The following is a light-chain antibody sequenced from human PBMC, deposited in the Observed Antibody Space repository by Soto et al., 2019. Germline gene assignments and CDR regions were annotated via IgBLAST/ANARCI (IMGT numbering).Light chain of an antibody. Sequence: EIVLTHSPATLSLSPCERATLSFSASQSVSSYLAWYQQKPGQAPRLLIYDASNRATGIPARFSGSGSGTDFTLTITSLQSEDFAVYYCQQYNNWPPRTFGQGTKVDIK. V-gene: IGKV3-11*01. J-gene: IGKJ1*01. CDR2: DAS. CDR1: QSVSSY. CDR3: QQYNNWPPRT.